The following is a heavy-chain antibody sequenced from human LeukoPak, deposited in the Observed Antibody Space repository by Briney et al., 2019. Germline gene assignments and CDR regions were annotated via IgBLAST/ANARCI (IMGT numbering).Heavy chain of an antibody. CDR3: ARDILEMATIGFDY. CDR2: IWFDGSNK. CDR1: GFTFSSYA. D-gene: IGHD5-24*01. Sequence: PGGSLRLSCAASGFTFSSYAMSWVRQAPGKGLEWVAVIWFDGSNKYYADSVKGRFTISRDNSKNTLYLQMNSLRAEDTAVYYCARDILEMATIGFDYWGQGTLVTVSS. J-gene: IGHJ4*02. V-gene: IGHV3-33*08.